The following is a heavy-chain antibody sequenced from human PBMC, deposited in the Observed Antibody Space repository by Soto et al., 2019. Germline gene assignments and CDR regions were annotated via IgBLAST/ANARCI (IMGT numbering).Heavy chain of an antibody. Sequence: GGSLRLSCAASGFTFSSYAMSWVRQAPGKGLEWVSAISGSGGSTYYADSVKGRFTISRDNSKNTLYLQMNSLRAEDTAVYYCAKGACSSTSCYSPVQDDAFDIWGQGTMVTVSS. CDR2: ISGSGGST. V-gene: IGHV3-23*01. J-gene: IGHJ3*02. CDR1: GFTFSSYA. D-gene: IGHD2-2*01. CDR3: AKGACSSTSCYSPVQDDAFDI.